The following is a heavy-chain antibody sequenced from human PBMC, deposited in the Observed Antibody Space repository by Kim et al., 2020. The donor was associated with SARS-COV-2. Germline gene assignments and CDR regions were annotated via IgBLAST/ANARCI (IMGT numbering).Heavy chain of an antibody. CDR3: ARAHDYDY. CDR2: DGRNK. J-gene: IGHJ4*02. D-gene: IGHD4-17*01. Sequence: DGRNKYYADSGKGRFTISRDNTKNTLDLQMNSLSAEDTAVYYCARAHDYDYWGQGTLVTVSS. V-gene: IGHV3-30*01.